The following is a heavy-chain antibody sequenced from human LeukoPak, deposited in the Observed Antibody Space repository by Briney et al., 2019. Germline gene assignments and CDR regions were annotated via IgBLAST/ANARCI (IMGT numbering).Heavy chain of an antibody. CDR1: GLTFSSYG. CDR2: ISWNSGSI. Sequence: GGSLRLSCAGSGLTFSSYGMTWVRQAPGKGLEWVSGISWNSGSIGYADSVKGRFTISRDNAKNSLYLQMNSLRAEDTALYYCAKGFYYYGSGNIDAFDIWGQGTMVTVSS. CDR3: AKGFYYYGSGNIDAFDI. V-gene: IGHV3-9*01. D-gene: IGHD3-10*01. J-gene: IGHJ3*02.